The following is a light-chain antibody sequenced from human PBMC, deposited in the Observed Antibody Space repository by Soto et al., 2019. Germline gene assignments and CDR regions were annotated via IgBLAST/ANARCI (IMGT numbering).Light chain of an antibody. CDR2: DAS. Sequence: DIQMTQSPSTLSASVGGRVTITCRASQSISSWLAWYQQKPGKAPKPLIYDASILESGVPARFSGSGSGTEFILTISSLQPDDVGTYYCQQYNTHSGTFGQGTKVDIK. V-gene: IGKV1-5*01. CDR3: QQYNTHSGT. J-gene: IGKJ1*01. CDR1: QSISSW.